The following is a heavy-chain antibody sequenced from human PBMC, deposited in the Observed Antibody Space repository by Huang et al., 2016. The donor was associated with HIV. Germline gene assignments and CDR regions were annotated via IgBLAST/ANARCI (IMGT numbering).Heavy chain of an antibody. J-gene: IGHJ6*02. CDR1: GGSFSGYY. Sequence: QVQLQQWGAGLLKPSETLSLTCAVYGGSFSGYYWSWIRQPPGKGLEGIGEINHGERTKYNPTLKRRVTIAVETSKDKFSLKLRSVTAADTAEYYCARGAARYFDRGGTRYYGMDVWGQGTTVTVSS. V-gene: IGHV4-34*01. D-gene: IGHD3-9*01. CDR2: INHGERT. CDR3: ARGAARYFDRGGTRYYGMDV.